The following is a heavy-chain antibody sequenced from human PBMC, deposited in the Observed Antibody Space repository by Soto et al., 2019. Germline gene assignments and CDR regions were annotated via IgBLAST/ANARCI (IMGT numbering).Heavy chain of an antibody. Sequence: ASVKVSCKASGYTFTSYGISWVRQAPGQGLEWMGWISAYNGNTNYAQKLQGRVTMTTDTSTSTAYMELRSLRSDDAAVYYCARGMVGSTKATNWFDPWGQGTLVTVSS. V-gene: IGHV1-18*01. CDR3: ARGMVGSTKATNWFDP. CDR1: GYTFTSYG. D-gene: IGHD2-15*01. CDR2: ISAYNGNT. J-gene: IGHJ5*02.